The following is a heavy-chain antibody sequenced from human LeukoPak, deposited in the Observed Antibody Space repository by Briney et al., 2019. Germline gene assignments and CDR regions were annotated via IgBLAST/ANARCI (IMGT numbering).Heavy chain of an antibody. CDR2: ISNSGSTI. CDR1: GFTFSSYE. V-gene: IGHV3-48*03. CDR3: ARDNSVRDEAWWFNP. D-gene: IGHD5-24*01. Sequence: PGGSLRLSCAASGFTFSSYEMNWVRQAPGRGLEWLSYISNSGSTIYYADSVKGRFTISRDNAKNSLHLQMNSLRAEDTAVYYCARDNSVRDEAWWFNPWGQGTLVTVSS. J-gene: IGHJ5*02.